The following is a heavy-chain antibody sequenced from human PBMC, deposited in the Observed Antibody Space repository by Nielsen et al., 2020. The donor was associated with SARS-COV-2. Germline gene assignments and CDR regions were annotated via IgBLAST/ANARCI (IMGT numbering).Heavy chain of an antibody. V-gene: IGHV3-66*01. CDR3: ARDESPFRGVIR. J-gene: IGHJ4*02. CDR1: GFTGNSNY. Sequence: GESLKISCSISGFTGNSNYMSWVRQAPGKGLEWVAAIHSRSRTDYVDSVKGRFTISRDNARNTLYLQMNNLRIDDTGVYYCARDESPFRGVIRWGQGTLVTVSP. CDR2: IHSRSRT. D-gene: IGHD3-10*01.